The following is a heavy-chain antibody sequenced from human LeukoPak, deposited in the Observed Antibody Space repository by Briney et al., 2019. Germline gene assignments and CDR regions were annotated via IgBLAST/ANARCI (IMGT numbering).Heavy chain of an antibody. V-gene: IGHV4-39*07. J-gene: IGHJ4*02. CDR1: GGSISSSPYY. CDR3: ARGSPDYGDYTY. D-gene: IGHD4-17*01. CDR2: IYYSGTT. Sequence: SETLSLTCTVSGGSISSSPYYWGWIRQPPGKGLEWIGSIYYSGTTHYNPSLKSRVTISVDTSKNQFSLKLSSVTAANTAVYYCARGSPDYGDYTYWGQGTLVTVSS.